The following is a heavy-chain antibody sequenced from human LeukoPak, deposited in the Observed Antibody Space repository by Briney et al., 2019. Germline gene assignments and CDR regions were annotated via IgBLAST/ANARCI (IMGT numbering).Heavy chain of an antibody. J-gene: IGHJ4*02. V-gene: IGHV1-24*01. CDR3: ATDPIYGSSGYYDY. Sequence: ASVKVSCKVSGYTLTELSMHWVRQAPGKGLEWMGGFDPEDGETIYAQKFQGRVTMTEDTSTDTAYTELSSLRSEDTAVYYCATDPIYGSSGYYDYWGQGTLVTVSS. CDR1: GYTLTELS. CDR2: FDPEDGET. D-gene: IGHD3-22*01.